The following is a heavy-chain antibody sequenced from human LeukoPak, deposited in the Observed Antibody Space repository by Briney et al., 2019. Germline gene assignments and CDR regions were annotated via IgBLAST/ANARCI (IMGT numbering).Heavy chain of an antibody. CDR3: AKVRYYYDSSGELDY. CDR2: ISYDGSNE. Sequence: GGSLRLSCATSGFTFSSYAMNWVRQAPGKGLEWVAVISYDGSNEYYADSVKGRFTISRDNSKNTLYLQMNSLRAEDTAVYYCAKVRYYYDSSGELDYWGRGTLVTVSS. D-gene: IGHD3-22*01. V-gene: IGHV3-30*18. J-gene: IGHJ4*02. CDR1: GFTFSSYA.